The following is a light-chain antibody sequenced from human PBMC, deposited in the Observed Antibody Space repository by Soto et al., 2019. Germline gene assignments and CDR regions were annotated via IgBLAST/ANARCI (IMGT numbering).Light chain of an antibody. CDR1: QNLGTLY. J-gene: IGKJ1*01. V-gene: IGKV3-20*01. Sequence: EIVLTQSPGTLSLSPGERGTLSCRASQNLGTLYLAWFQQKPGQAPRLLIYDASSRATGIPDRFSGGGSGTDFTLTISRLEPEDFAVYYCQQYGSSGTFGQGTKVDI. CDR3: QQYGSSGT. CDR2: DAS.